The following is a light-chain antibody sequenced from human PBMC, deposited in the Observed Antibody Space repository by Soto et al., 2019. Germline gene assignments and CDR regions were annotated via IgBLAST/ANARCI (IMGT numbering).Light chain of an antibody. J-gene: IGLJ3*02. CDR2: FTS. V-gene: IGLV8-61*01. CDR1: SGSVSTSHY. CDR3: VLCMGSGYWV. Sequence: QTVVTQEPSFSVSPGTTVTLTCGLSSGSVSTSHYPNWYRQTPGQAPRPLIYFTSIRSSGVPGRFSGSILGNKAALTITGAQADDESYYYCVLCMGSGYWVFGGGTKLTVL.